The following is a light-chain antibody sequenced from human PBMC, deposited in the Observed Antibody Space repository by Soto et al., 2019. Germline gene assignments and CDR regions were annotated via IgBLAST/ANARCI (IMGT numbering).Light chain of an antibody. CDR3: QVWDSSRDQSV. Sequence: SYELTQTSSVSVAPGQTATMTCGGDNIGSKRVFWYQQKAGQAPVVVDYDDRDRPAGIPERVSGSKSANSATLIISRVEAGDEAAYYCQVWDSSRDQSVFGGGTKVTVL. J-gene: IGLJ3*02. CDR2: DDR. V-gene: IGLV3-21*02. CDR1: NIGSKR.